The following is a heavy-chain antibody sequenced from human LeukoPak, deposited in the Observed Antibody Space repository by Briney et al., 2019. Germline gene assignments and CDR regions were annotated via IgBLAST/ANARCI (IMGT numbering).Heavy chain of an antibody. CDR3: ARDRDSSGYTY. Sequence: SETLSLTCTVSGGSISSYYWSWIRQPPGKGLEWIGYIYYSGSTNYNPSLKSRVTMSVDTSKNQFSLKLSSVTAADTAVYYCARDRDSSGYTYWGQGTLVTVSS. CDR1: GGSISSYY. D-gene: IGHD3-22*01. CDR2: IYYSGST. V-gene: IGHV4-59*01. J-gene: IGHJ4*02.